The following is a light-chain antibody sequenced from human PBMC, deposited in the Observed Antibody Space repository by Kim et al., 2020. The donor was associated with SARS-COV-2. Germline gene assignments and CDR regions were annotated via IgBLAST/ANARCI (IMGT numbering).Light chain of an antibody. CDR2: DAS. J-gene: IGKJ4*01. CDR1: QSVSSY. CDR3: QQRSKWPLT. Sequence: FAPGERATIPCRASQSVSSYLAWYQQKPGQAPRLLIYDASNRATGIPARFSGSGSGTYFTLTISSLEPEDFAVYYCQQRSKWPLTFGGGTKVDIK. V-gene: IGKV3-11*01.